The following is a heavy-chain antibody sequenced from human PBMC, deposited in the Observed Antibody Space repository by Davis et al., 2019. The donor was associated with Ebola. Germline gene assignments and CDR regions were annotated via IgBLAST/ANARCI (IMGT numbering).Heavy chain of an antibody. CDR3: ARVRYHGSGSPIDY. D-gene: IGHD3-10*01. J-gene: IGHJ4*02. CDR2: IYHSGST. V-gene: IGHV4-34*01. Sequence: SETLSLTCAVYGGSFSGYYWSWIRQPPGKGLEWIGEIYHSGSTNYNPSLKSRVTISVDTSKNQFSLKLSSVTAADTAVYYCARVRYHGSGSPIDYWGQGTLVTVSS. CDR1: GGSFSGYY.